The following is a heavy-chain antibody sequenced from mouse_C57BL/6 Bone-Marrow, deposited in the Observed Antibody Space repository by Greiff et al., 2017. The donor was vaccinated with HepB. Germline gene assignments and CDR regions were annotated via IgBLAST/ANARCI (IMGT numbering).Heavy chain of an antibody. Sequence: VQLQQSGAELVRPRTSVKVSCKASGYAFTNYLIEWVKQRPGQGLEWIGVINPGSGGTNYNEKFKGKATLTADKSSSTAYMQLSSLTSEDSAVYFCARWGYYGSRWYFDVWGTGTTVTVSS. D-gene: IGHD1-1*01. CDR1: GYAFTNYL. CDR3: ARWGYYGSRWYFDV. V-gene: IGHV1-54*01. CDR2: INPGSGGT. J-gene: IGHJ1*03.